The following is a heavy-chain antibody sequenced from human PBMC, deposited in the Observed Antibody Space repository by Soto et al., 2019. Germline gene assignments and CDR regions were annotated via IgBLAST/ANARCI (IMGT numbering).Heavy chain of an antibody. CDR3: ARTRYGDYGYYYYYGMDV. V-gene: IGHV3-33*01. CDR1: GFAFSSYG. D-gene: IGHD4-17*01. Sequence: PVGSLRLSCAASGFAFSSYGMHWVRQAPGKGLEWVAVIWYDGSNKHYADSVKGRFTISRDNSKNTLYLQMNSLRAEDTAVYYCARTRYGDYGYYYYYGMDVWGQGTTVTVS. CDR2: IWYDGSNK. J-gene: IGHJ6*02.